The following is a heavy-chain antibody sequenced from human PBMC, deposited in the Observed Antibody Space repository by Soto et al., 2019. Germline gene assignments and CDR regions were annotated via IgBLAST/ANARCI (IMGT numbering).Heavy chain of an antibody. CDR2: IIPIFGTA. CDR1: GGTFSSYA. J-gene: IGHJ6*02. CDR3: ARRPITGTTDYYYYYGMDV. V-gene: IGHV1-69*13. Sequence: SVKVSCKASGGTFSSYAISWVRQAPGQGLEWMGGIIPIFGTANYAQTFQGRVTITADESTSTAYMELSSLRSEDTAVYYCARRPITGTTDYYYYYGMDVWGQGTTVTFS. D-gene: IGHD1-7*01.